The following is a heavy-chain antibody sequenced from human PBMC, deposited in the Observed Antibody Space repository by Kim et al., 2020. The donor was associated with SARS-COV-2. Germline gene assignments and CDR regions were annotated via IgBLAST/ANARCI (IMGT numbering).Heavy chain of an antibody. D-gene: IGHD6-13*01. CDR1: GGSFSGYY. Sequence: SETLSLTCAVYGGSFSGYYWSWIRQPPGKGLEWIGEINHSGSTNYNPSLKCRVTISVDTSKNQFSLKLSSLTAADTAVYYCARGPGIAAAGVVDYWGQGTLVTVSS. CDR3: ARGPGIAAAGVVDY. CDR2: INHSGST. V-gene: IGHV4-34*01. J-gene: IGHJ4*02.